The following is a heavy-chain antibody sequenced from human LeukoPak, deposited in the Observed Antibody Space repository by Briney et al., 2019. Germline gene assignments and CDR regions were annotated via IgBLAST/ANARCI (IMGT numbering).Heavy chain of an antibody. CDR1: GFTVSSNY. Sequence: GGSLRLSCAASGFTVSSNYMSWVRQAPGKGLEWVSVIYSGGSTYYADSVMGRFTISRDNSKNTLYLQMNSLRAEDTAVYYCARRRYLSGYFDYWGQGTLVTVSS. J-gene: IGHJ4*02. V-gene: IGHV3-53*01. CDR3: ARRRYLSGYFDY. CDR2: IYSGGST. D-gene: IGHD1-26*01.